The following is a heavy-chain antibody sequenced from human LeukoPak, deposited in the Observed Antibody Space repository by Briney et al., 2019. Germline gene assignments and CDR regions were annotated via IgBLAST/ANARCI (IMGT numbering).Heavy chain of an antibody. Sequence: ASVKVSCKASGYTFTSYSISWVRQAPGQGLEWMGWISAYNGNTNYAQKLQGRVTMTTDTSTSTAYMELRSLRSDDTAVYYCARDGGMVVDTAMVNWSYFDYWGQGTLVTVSS. CDR2: ISAYNGNT. V-gene: IGHV1-18*01. CDR1: GYTFTSYS. D-gene: IGHD5-18*01. J-gene: IGHJ4*02. CDR3: ARDGGMVVDTAMVNWSYFDY.